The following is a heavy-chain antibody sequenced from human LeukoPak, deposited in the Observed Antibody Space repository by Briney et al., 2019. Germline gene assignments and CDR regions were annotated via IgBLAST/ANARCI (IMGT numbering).Heavy chain of an antibody. J-gene: IGHJ6*02. CDR2: IYYSGST. CDR1: GGSISSGGYY. CDR3: ARGRVDCSSTSCYRSAPYYYYGMDV. D-gene: IGHD2-2*02. Sequence: SETLSLTCTVSGGSISSGGYYWSWIRQHPGKGLEWIGYIYYSGSTYYNPSLKSRVTISVDRSKNQFSLKLSSVTAADTAVYYCARGRVDCSSTSCYRSAPYYYYGMDVWGQGTTVTVSS. V-gene: IGHV4-31*03.